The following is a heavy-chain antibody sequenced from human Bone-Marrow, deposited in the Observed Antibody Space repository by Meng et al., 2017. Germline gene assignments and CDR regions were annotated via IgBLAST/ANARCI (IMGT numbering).Heavy chain of an antibody. CDR1: GYTFTGYY. J-gene: IGHJ4*02. D-gene: IGHD2-15*01. CDR2: INPNSGGT. V-gene: IGHV1-2*06. CDR3: AKGSPFDY. Sequence: ASVKVSCKASGYTFTGYYMHWVRQAPGQGLEWMGRINPNSGGTSYAQKFQGRVTMTRDTSTSTVYMELSSLRSEDTAVYYCAKGSPFDYWGQGTLVTVSS.